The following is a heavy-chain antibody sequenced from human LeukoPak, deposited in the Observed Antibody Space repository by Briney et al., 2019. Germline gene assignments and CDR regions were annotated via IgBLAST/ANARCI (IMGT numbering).Heavy chain of an antibody. Sequence: SETLSLTCTVSGDSISTYYWSWIRQPPGKGLEWIGYVFHSGSTNYNPPLKSRVTISVDTSKNQFSLILTSVTAADTAVYYCARAGNGYYPFDYWGQGTLVTVSS. CDR3: ARAGNGYYPFDY. V-gene: IGHV4-59*01. D-gene: IGHD3-22*01. CDR2: VFHSGST. J-gene: IGHJ4*02. CDR1: GDSISTYY.